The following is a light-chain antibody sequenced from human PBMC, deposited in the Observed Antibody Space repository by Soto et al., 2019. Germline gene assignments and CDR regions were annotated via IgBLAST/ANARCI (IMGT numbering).Light chain of an antibody. CDR1: QTVSSN. CDR3: QHYNIWQTWT. J-gene: IGKJ1*01. CDR2: GAS. Sequence: EIVMTQSPATLSVSPGERATLSCRASQTVSSNLSWYQQRPGQAPRLLIYGASTRATDIPARFSGSGSEAEFTLTISSLQYEDFGVYYCQHYNIWQTWTFGQGTRVDMK. V-gene: IGKV3-15*01.